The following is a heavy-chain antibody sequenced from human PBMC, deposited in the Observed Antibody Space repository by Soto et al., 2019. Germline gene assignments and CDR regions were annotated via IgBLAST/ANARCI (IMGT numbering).Heavy chain of an antibody. D-gene: IGHD2-15*01. J-gene: IGHJ6*03. Sequence: EVQLLESGGGLVQPGGSLRLSCATSGFTFSSYAMSWVRQAPGKGLEWVSAISGGGGTTHYADSVKGRFTLSRDDSKNTLYLQLNSLRAEDTALYYCAKASTSGTYCSGGTCYSYYYYMDVWGKGTTVTVCS. CDR2: ISGGGGTT. V-gene: IGHV3-23*01. CDR1: GFTFSSYA. CDR3: AKASTSGTYCSGGTCYSYYYYMDV.